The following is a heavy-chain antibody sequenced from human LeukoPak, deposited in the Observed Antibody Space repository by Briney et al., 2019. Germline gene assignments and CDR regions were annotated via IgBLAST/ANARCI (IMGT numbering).Heavy chain of an antibody. Sequence: GGSLRLSCAASGFSFNNNAMSWVRQAPGKGLDWVSAINGGGDATEYADSVKGRFTISRDNSKKTLYLQMNSLRPEDTAVYYCARCTASCYANAFDVWGQGTLLTVSS. J-gene: IGHJ3*01. CDR3: ARCTASCYANAFDV. CDR1: GFSFNNNA. V-gene: IGHV3-23*01. D-gene: IGHD2-2*01. CDR2: INGGGDAT.